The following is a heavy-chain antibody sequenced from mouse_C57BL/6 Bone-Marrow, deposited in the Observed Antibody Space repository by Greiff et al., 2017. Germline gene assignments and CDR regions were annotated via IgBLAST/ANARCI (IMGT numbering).Heavy chain of an antibody. J-gene: IGHJ3*01. CDR2: IDPANGNT. CDR1: GFNIKNTY. Sequence: EVKVVESVAELVRPGASVKLSCTASGFNIKNTYMHWVKQRPEQGLEWIGRIDPANGNTKYAPKFQGKATITADTSSNTAYLQLSSLTSEDTAIYYCARHYDYDGAWFAYWGQGTLVTVSA. CDR3: ARHYDYDGAWFAY. V-gene: IGHV14-3*01. D-gene: IGHD2-4*01.